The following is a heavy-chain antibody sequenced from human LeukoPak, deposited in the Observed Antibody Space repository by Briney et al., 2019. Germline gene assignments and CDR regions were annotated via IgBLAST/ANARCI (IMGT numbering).Heavy chain of an antibody. D-gene: IGHD3-22*01. J-gene: IGHJ4*02. CDR2: IIPIFGIA. CDR3: AREQGYYYDSSGYCFDY. Sequence: SVKVSCKASGGTFSSYAISWVRQAPGQGLEWMGRIIPIFGIANYAQKFQGRVTITADKSTSTVYMELSSLRSEDTAVYYCAREQGYYYDSSGYCFDYWGQGTLVTVSS. CDR1: GGTFSSYA. V-gene: IGHV1-69*04.